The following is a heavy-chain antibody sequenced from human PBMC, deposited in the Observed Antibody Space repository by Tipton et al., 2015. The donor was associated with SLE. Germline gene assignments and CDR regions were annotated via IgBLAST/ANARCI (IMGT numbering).Heavy chain of an antibody. D-gene: IGHD3-22*01. V-gene: IGHV4-39*07. Sequence: TLSLTCTVSGGSISSSTYYWGWIRQPPGKGLEWVGSSYYSGSTSYNPSLKSRVTISVDTSKNQFSLKLSSVTAADTAVYYCARLGYYDSTAGYWGQGTLVTVSS. CDR2: SYYSGST. CDR1: GGSISSSTYY. J-gene: IGHJ4*02. CDR3: ARLGYYDSTAGY.